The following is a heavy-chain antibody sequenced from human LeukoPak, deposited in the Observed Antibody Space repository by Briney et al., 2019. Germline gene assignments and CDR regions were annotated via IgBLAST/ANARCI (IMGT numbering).Heavy chain of an antibody. D-gene: IGHD5-12*01. J-gene: IGHJ4*02. CDR3: ARINYDYYFDY. CDR2: IYYSGST. V-gene: IGHV4-59*08. CDR1: GGSISSYY. Sequence: SETLSLTCTVSGGSISSYYWSWLRQPPGKGLEWIGYIYYSGSTNYNPSLKSRVTISVDTSKNQFSLKLSSVTAADTAVYYCARINYDYYFDYWGQGTLVTVSS.